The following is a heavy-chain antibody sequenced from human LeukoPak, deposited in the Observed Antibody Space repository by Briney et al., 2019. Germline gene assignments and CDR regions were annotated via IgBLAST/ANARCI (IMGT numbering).Heavy chain of an antibody. CDR3: AGGQDQLLYINWFDP. Sequence: SETLSLTCTVSGGSISSGGYYWSWIRQHPGKGLEWIGYIYYSGSTYYNPSLKSRVTISVDTSKNQFSLKLSSVTAADTAVYYCAGGQDQLLYINWFDPWGQGTLVTVSS. D-gene: IGHD2-2*01. CDR1: GGSISSGGYY. J-gene: IGHJ5*02. V-gene: IGHV4-31*03. CDR2: IYYSGST.